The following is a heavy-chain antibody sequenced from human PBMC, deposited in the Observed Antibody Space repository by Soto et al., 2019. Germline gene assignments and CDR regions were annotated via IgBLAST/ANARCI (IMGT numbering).Heavy chain of an antibody. J-gene: IGHJ2*01. Sequence: QVQLQESGPGLMKPSETVSLTCTVSGGYISTYYWTWVRQPPGKGLEWIGYIYYIGDTDYNPSLKSRATISVDTSRNQFFLKLTSVTAADTAVYYCARPALRRDWYFDVWGRGTLVTVSS. D-gene: IGHD2-21*01. CDR2: IYYIGDT. CDR3: ARPALRRDWYFDV. CDR1: GGYISTYY. V-gene: IGHV4-59*01.